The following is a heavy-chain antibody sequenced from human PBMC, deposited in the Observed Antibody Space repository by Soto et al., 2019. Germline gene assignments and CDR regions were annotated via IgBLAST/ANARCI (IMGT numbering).Heavy chain of an antibody. CDR3: ARDTGGSYDY. Sequence: VQLVESGGGLVQPGGSLRLSCAASGFTFSDYYMDWVRQVPGKGLEWIGRTRNKDNSYATEYVASVKGRFSISRDDSKDSMYLQMNSLKTEDTAVYYCARDTGGSYDYWGQGALVTVSS. J-gene: IGHJ4*02. CDR2: TRNKDNSYAT. V-gene: IGHV3-72*01. CDR1: GFTFSDYY. D-gene: IGHD1-26*01.